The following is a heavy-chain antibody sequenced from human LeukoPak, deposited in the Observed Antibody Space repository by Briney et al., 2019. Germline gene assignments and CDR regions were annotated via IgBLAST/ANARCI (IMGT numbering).Heavy chain of an antibody. CDR2: ITGSGGST. D-gene: IGHD1-1*01. CDR1: GFIFSNYA. J-gene: IGHJ4*02. CDR3: AGGTPIDY. V-gene: IGHV3-23*01. Sequence: GGSLRLSCAASGFIFSNYAMSWVRQAPGKGLEWVSAITGSGGSTYYADSVKGRFTISRDNSKNTLYLQMNSLRAEDAAVYYCAGGTPIDYWGQGTLVTVSP.